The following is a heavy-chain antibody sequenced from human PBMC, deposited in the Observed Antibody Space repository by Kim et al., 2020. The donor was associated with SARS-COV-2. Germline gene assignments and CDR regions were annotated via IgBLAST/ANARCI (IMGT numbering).Heavy chain of an antibody. D-gene: IGHD3-10*01. CDR3: AREGVLLWFGGAAYFDY. V-gene: IGHV3-48*03. Sequence: GGSLRLSCAASGFTFSSYEMNWVRQAPGKGLEWVSYISSSGSTIYYADSVKGRFTISRDNAKNSLYLQMNSLRAEDTAVYYCAREGVLLWFGGAAYFDYWGQGTLVTVSS. J-gene: IGHJ4*02. CDR1: GFTFSSYE. CDR2: ISSSGSTI.